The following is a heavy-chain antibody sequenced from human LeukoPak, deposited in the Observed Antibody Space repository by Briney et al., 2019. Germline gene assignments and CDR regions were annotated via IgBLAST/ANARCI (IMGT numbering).Heavy chain of an antibody. CDR3: ARTGRTTLAFDI. CDR2: ISSSSSYI. D-gene: IGHD2/OR15-2a*01. V-gene: IGHV3-21*01. J-gene: IGHJ3*02. Sequence: PGGSLRLSCAASGFTFSSYSMNWVRQAPGKGLEWVSSISSSSSYIYYADSVKGRFTISRDNAKSSLYLQMNSLRVEDTAVYYCARTGRTTLAFDIWGQGTMVTVSS. CDR1: GFTFSSYS.